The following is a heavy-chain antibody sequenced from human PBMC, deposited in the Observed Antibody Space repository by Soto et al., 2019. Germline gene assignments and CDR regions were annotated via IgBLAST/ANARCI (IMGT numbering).Heavy chain of an antibody. CDR3: ATYYGSGRNLDY. J-gene: IGHJ4*02. D-gene: IGHD3-10*01. Sequence: GGSLRLSCVVSGFSFSSYALSWVRQAPGKGLEWVSGISDSGATTYYADSVKGRFTISRDNSKNTLYLQMNSLRAEDTAVYYCATYYGSGRNLDYWGQGTLVTVSS. CDR1: GFSFSSYA. CDR2: ISDSGATT. V-gene: IGHV3-23*01.